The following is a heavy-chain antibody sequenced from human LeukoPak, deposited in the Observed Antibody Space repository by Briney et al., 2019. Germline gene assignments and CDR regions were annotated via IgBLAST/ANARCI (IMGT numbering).Heavy chain of an antibody. V-gene: IGHV3-21*01. D-gene: IGHD1-26*01. CDR1: GFTFSTYN. J-gene: IGHJ3*02. CDR2: ISTSSNYI. Sequence: GGSLRLSCAASGFTFSTYNMNWVRQAPGKGPEWVSSISTSSNYIYYADSVKGRFTISRDNAKNSLYLQMNSLRVEDTDVYYCARDVGAAAPDASDIWGQGTMVTVSS. CDR3: ARDVGAAAPDASDI.